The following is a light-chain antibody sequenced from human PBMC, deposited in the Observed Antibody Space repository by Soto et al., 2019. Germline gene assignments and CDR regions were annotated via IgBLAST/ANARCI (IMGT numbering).Light chain of an antibody. CDR2: KAS. CDR3: QQYDPLRWT. CDR1: QSISTW. Sequence: DIQMTQSPSTLSASVGDRVTITCRASQSISTWLAWYQQKPGKAPKVLIYKASSLESGVPLRFSGSGSETEFTLTISSLQPEDSATYCCQQYDPLRWTFGQGTKVEIK. J-gene: IGKJ1*01. V-gene: IGKV1-5*03.